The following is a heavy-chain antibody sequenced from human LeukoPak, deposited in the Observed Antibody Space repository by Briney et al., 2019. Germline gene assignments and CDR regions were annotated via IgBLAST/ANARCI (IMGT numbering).Heavy chain of an antibody. CDR1: GLTFSSYA. D-gene: IGHD5-18*01. Sequence: GGSLTLSCAASGLTFSSYAMSWVRQAPGEGLEWVSAISGSSGHTYYADSVKGRFTISRVNAKNSLYLQMNSLRAEDTAVYYCARDLVQLWSKDFWGQGTLVTVSS. V-gene: IGHV3-23*01. CDR2: ISGSSGHT. CDR3: ARDLVQLWSKDF. J-gene: IGHJ1*01.